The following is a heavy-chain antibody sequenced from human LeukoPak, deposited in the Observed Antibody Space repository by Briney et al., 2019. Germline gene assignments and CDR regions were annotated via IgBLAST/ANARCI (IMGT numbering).Heavy chain of an antibody. Sequence: GGSLRLSCAASGFTVSTNYMSWVRQAPGKGLEWVAVIYSDGKTYYADSVKGRFTISRDNSKNTLWLQMNSLRAEDTAVYYCARIHSGDNFWGQGTLVTVSS. CDR1: GFTVSTNY. D-gene: IGHD5-12*01. CDR2: IYSDGKT. J-gene: IGHJ4*02. V-gene: IGHV3-53*01. CDR3: ARIHSGDNF.